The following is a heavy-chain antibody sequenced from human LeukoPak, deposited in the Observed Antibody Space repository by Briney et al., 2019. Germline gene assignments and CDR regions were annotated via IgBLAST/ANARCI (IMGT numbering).Heavy chain of an antibody. Sequence: SVKVSCKASGGTFSSYAISWVRQAPGQGLEWMGRIIPIFGIANYAQKFQGRVTITAHKSTSTAYMELSSLRPEDTAVYYCARDQSPRKGYYDSSGYRYWGQGTLVTVSS. CDR2: IIPIFGIA. J-gene: IGHJ4*02. CDR3: ARDQSPRKGYYDSSGYRY. V-gene: IGHV1-69*04. D-gene: IGHD3-22*01. CDR1: GGTFSSYA.